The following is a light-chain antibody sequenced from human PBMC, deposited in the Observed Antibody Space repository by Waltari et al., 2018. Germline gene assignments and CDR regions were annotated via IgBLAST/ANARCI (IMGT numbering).Light chain of an antibody. V-gene: IGKV2-28*01. CDR3: LQALQSPLS. J-gene: IGKJ4*01. CDR2: MGS. CDR1: LSLLHINGYNY. Sequence: DIVMTQSPLSLSVTPGEPASISCRSTLSLLHINGYNYLDWYLQKPGQSPHLLIYMGSQRASGVPDRFSGNGSGTNFTLRISRVEAEDVGIYYCLQALQSPLSFGGGTMVEIK.